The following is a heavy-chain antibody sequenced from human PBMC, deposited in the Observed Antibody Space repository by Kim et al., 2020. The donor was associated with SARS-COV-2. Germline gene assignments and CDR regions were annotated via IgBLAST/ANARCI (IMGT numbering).Heavy chain of an antibody. J-gene: IGHJ4*02. D-gene: IGHD3-3*01. CDR3: ARGGAVLRFLGWLSSYFDY. Sequence: ASVKVSCKASGYTFSNYAMHWVRQAPGQRLEWMGWINAGSGNTEYSQKLQGRLIITRDTSASTAYMELSSLRSEDTAVYYCARGGAVLRFLGWLSSYFDYWGQGTLVTVSS. CDR2: INAGSGNT. V-gene: IGHV1-3*01. CDR1: GYTFSNYA.